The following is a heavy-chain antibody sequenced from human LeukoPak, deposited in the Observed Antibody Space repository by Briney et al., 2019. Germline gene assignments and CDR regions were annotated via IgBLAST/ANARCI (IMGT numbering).Heavy chain of an antibody. CDR3: ARGGDIVVVDNWFDP. D-gene: IGHD2-2*01. Sequence: GGSLRLSCAASGFTFSIYWMSWVRQAPGKGLEWVANIKQDGSEKYYVDSVKGRFTISRDNAKNSLYLQMNSLRAEDTAVYYCARGGDIVVVDNWFDPWGQGTLVTVSS. V-gene: IGHV3-7*02. CDR2: IKQDGSEK. CDR1: GFTFSIYW. J-gene: IGHJ5*02.